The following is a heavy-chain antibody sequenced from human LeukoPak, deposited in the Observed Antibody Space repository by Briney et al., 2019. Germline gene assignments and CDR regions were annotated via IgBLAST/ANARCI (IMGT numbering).Heavy chain of an antibody. CDR2: IRYDVGKK. CDR1: GFTFRCFA. J-gene: IGHJ4*02. Sequence: PGGSLRLSCAASGFTFRCFAMHWVRQAPGKGLEWVAYIRYDVGKKTYADSVKGRFTISRDSSKNTLYLQMNSVRAADTAEYYCANDPGAHDKHFDHWGQGTLVTVSS. D-gene: IGHD3-10*01. V-gene: IGHV3-30*02. CDR3: ANDPGAHDKHFDH.